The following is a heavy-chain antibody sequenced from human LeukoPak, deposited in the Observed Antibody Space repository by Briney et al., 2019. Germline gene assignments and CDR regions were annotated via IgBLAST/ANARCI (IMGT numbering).Heavy chain of an antibody. D-gene: IGHD3/OR15-3a*01. Sequence: SETLSLTCAVYGGSFSGYYWSWIRQPPGKGLEWIGSIYYSGSTYYNPSLKSRLTVSMDTSKNQFSLKLTSVTAADTAVYFCATSRNVDQFDIWGQGTMVTVSS. CDR1: GGSFSGYY. J-gene: IGHJ3*02. CDR3: ATSRNVDQFDI. V-gene: IGHV4-34*09. CDR2: IYYSGST.